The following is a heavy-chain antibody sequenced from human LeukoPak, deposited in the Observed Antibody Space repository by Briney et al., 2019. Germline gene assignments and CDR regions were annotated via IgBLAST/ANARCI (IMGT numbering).Heavy chain of an antibody. Sequence: GGSLRLSCAASGFTFSSYAMHWVRQAPGKGLEWVAVISYDGSNKYYADSVKGRFTISRDNSKNTLYLQMNSLRAEDTAVYYCAKEKATMVRGVIISPSFDYWGQGTLVTVSS. D-gene: IGHD3-10*01. CDR1: GFTFSSYA. CDR3: AKEKATMVRGVIISPSFDY. J-gene: IGHJ4*02. CDR2: ISYDGSNK. V-gene: IGHV3-30-3*01.